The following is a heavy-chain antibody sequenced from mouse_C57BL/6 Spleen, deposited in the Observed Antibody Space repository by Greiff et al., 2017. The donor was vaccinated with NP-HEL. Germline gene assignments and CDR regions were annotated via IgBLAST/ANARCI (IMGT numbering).Heavy chain of an antibody. D-gene: IGHD2-4*01. CDR1: GFTFSDYG. Sequence: EVKVVESGGGLVKPGGSLKLSCAASGFTFSDYGMHWVRQAPEKGLEWVAYISSGSSTIYYADTVKGRVTISRDNAKNTLFLQMTSLRSEDTAMYYCAREGDYEYAMDYWGQGTSVTVSS. V-gene: IGHV5-17*01. CDR3: AREGDYEYAMDY. J-gene: IGHJ4*01. CDR2: ISSGSSTI.